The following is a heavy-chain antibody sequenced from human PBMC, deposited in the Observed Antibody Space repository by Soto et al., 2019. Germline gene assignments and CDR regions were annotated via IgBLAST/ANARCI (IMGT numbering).Heavy chain of an antibody. V-gene: IGHV3-30-3*01. CDR3: AREIERLLGY. CDR2: ISYDGSNK. Sequence: QVQLVESGGGVVQPGRSLRLSCAASGFTFSSYAMHWVRQAPGKGLEWVAVISYDGSNKYYADSVKGRFTISRDNSKTTLYLQMNSLRAEDTAVYYCAREIERLLGYWGQGTLVTVSS. J-gene: IGHJ4*02. CDR1: GFTFSSYA. D-gene: IGHD3-3*01.